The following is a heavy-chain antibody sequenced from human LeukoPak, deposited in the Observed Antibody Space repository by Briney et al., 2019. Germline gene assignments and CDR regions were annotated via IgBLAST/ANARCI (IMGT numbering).Heavy chain of an antibody. CDR3: ARADHGTRSDGFYTLDY. CDR2: MNPRSGDT. J-gene: IGHJ4*02. CDR1: GYSFTDYL. D-gene: IGHD2-2*02. V-gene: IGHV1-2*02. Sequence: ASVKVSCKTSGYSFTDYLMHWVRQAPGQGLECMGWMNPRSGDTNYAQKFQGRVTVTRDTSISTAYMELSRLRSDDTAVYYCARADHGTRSDGFYTLDYWGQGSLVTVSS.